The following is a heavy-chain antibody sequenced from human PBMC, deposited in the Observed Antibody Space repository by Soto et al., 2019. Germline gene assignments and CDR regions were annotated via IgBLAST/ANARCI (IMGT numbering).Heavy chain of an antibody. CDR3: ANRYDYYGAGYFQDALDL. Sequence: QVQLVESGGGVVQPGTSLRLSCAASGFSFTTYAMRWVRQAPGKGLEWVAVISANGNNKYYADSVKGRFTISRDNSKNTLYRQMHSLRPEVATVSYCANRYDYYGAGYFQDALDLCGQWTMFTCSS. V-gene: IGHV3-30-3*01. J-gene: IGHJ3*01. CDR1: GFSFTTYA. CDR2: ISANGNNK. D-gene: IGHD3-9*01.